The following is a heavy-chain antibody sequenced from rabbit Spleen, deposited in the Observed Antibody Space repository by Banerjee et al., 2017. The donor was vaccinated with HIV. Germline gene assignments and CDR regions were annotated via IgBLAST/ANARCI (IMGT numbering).Heavy chain of an antibody. CDR1: GVSFSDNSY. D-gene: IGHD8-1*01. V-gene: IGHV1S40*01. CDR2: IDSGSSGFT. Sequence: QSLEESGGDLVKPGASLTLTCIASGVSFSDNSYMCWVRQAPGKGLEWIACIDSGSSGFTYFASWANGRFTISKTSSTTVTLQMTSLTAADTATYFCARDTGSSFSSYGMDLWGQGTLVTVS. J-gene: IGHJ6*01. CDR3: ARDTGSSFSSYGMDL.